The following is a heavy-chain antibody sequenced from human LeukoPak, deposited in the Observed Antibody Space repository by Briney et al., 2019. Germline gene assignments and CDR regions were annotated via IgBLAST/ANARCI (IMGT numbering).Heavy chain of an antibody. V-gene: IGHV1-8*01. CDR1: GYTFTSYD. J-gene: IGHJ4*02. D-gene: IGHD7-27*01. CDR3: ARGPPNWGFDF. CDR2: MSPNSGDT. Sequence: ASVTVSCTASGYTFTSYDINWARPATGQGLEWMGWMSPNSGDTGYAQKFQGRVTMTRDTSISTAFMELTSLRSEDTAVYYCARGPPNWGFDFWGRGALVTVSS.